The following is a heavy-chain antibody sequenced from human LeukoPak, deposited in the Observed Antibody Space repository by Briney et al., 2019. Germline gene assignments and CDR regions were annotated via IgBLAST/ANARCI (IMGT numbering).Heavy chain of an antibody. CDR2: ISSSSSYI. Sequence: GGSLRLSCAASGFTFSSYSMNWVRQAPGKGLEWVSSISSSSSYIYYADSVKGRFTISRDNAKNSLYLQMNSLRAEGTAVYYCASGDYYGSGSYWAPFDYWGQGTLVTVSS. V-gene: IGHV3-21*01. J-gene: IGHJ4*02. D-gene: IGHD3-10*01. CDR1: GFTFSSYS. CDR3: ASGDYYGSGSYWAPFDY.